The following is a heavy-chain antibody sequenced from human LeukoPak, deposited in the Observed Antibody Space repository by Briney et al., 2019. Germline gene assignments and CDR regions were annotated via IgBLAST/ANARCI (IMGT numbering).Heavy chain of an antibody. J-gene: IGHJ3*02. V-gene: IGHV1-8*02. CDR3: ASVGQGGSPDAFDI. CDR2: MNPNSGNT. D-gene: IGHD1-26*01. Sequence: ASVKVSCKASGYTFTGYYMDWVRQATGQGLEWMGWMNPNSGNTGYAQKFQGRVTMTRNTSISTAYMELSSLRSEDTAVYYCASVGQGGSPDAFDIWGQGTMVTVSS. CDR1: GYTFTGYY.